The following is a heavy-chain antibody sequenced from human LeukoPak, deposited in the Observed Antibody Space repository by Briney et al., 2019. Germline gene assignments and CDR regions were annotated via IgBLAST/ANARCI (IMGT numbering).Heavy chain of an antibody. CDR1: GYTFTSYD. J-gene: IGHJ6*03. V-gene: IGHV1-69*13. D-gene: IGHD6-13*01. Sequence: SVKVSCKASGYTFTSYDINWVRQAPGQGLEWMGGIIPIFGTANYAQKFQGRVTITADESTSTAYMELSSLRSEDTAVYYCARGAAAGTDDYYYYYMDVWGKGTAVTVSS. CDR2: IIPIFGTA. CDR3: ARGAAAGTDDYYYYYMDV.